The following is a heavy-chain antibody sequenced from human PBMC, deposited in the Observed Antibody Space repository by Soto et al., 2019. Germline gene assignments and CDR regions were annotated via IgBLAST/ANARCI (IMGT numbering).Heavy chain of an antibody. CDR1: GYTFTSYG. D-gene: IGHD6-13*01. V-gene: IGHV1-18*01. CDR2: ISAYNGNT. J-gene: IGHJ5*02. CDR3: ARERETGYSSSWSPYDLHNWFDP. Sequence: GASVKVSCKASGYTFTSYGISWVRQAPGQGLEWMGWISAYNGNTNYAQKLQGRVTMTTDTSTSTAYMELRSLRSDDTAVYYCARERETGYSSSWSPYDLHNWFDPWGQGTLVTVSS.